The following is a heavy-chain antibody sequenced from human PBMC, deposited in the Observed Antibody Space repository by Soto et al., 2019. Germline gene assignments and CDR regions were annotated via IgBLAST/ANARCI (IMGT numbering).Heavy chain of an antibody. CDR1: GGSISSSSYS. CDR3: ARQIAAAGRWDFDY. J-gene: IGHJ4*01. CDR2: IYYSGST. D-gene: IGHD6-13*01. Sequence: QLQLQESGPGLVKPSETLSLTGTVSGGSISSSSYSWGWIRQPPGQGLEWIGSIYYSGSTYYNPSLKSRVTTSVDTSKNLFALKLSSVTAADTAVYYCARQIAAAGRWDFDYWGQGTPVTVS. V-gene: IGHV4-39*01.